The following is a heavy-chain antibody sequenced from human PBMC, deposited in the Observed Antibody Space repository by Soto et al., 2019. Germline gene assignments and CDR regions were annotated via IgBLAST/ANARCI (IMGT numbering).Heavy chain of an antibody. V-gene: IGHV3-7*05. CDR2: IKQDGSEK. CDR1: GFTFSSYW. CDR3: ARDTAMVAYYYYGMDV. J-gene: IGHJ6*02. D-gene: IGHD5-18*01. Sequence: GGSLRLSCAASGFTFSSYWMSWVRQAPGKGLEWVANIKQDGSEKYYVDSVKGRFTISRDNAKNSLYLQMNSLRAEDTAVYYCARDTAMVAYYYYGMDVWGQGTTVTVSS.